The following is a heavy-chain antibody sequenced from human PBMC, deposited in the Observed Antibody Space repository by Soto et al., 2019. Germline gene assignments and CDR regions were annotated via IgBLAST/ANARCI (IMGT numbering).Heavy chain of an antibody. D-gene: IGHD3-9*01. CDR3: ARDQAGYYYDY. CDR1: GDTIYSDNYY. CDR2: IYYSGST. Sequence: PSETLSLTCTVSGDTIYSDNYYWSWIRQSPGKGLEWIGYIYYSGSTYYNPSLKSRVTISVDTSKNQFSLKLSSVTAADTAVYYCARDQAGYYYDYWGQGTLVTVSS. J-gene: IGHJ4*02. V-gene: IGHV4-30-4*01.